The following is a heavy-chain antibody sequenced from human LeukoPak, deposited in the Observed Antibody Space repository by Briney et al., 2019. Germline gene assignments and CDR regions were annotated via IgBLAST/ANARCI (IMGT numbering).Heavy chain of an antibody. Sequence: ASVKLSCKASGYTFTSYGISWVQQAPGHGLEWMGWISAYNGNTNYAQKLQGKVTMTTDTSTSPAYMELSRLRSHYTPVYHCAIEQWLVYYFDYWGQGTLVTVSS. V-gene: IGHV1-18*01. D-gene: IGHD6-19*01. CDR2: ISAYNGNT. CDR3: AIEQWLVYYFDY. CDR1: GYTFTSYG. J-gene: IGHJ4*02.